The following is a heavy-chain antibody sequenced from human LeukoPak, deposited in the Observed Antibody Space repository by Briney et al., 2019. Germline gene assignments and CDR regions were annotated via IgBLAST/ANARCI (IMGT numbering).Heavy chain of an antibody. CDR1: GGSISSSSYY. V-gene: IGHV4-39*07. CDR2: IYYSGSA. CDR3: ARKTTMTRYGMDV. J-gene: IGHJ6*02. Sequence: SETLSLTCTVSGGSISSSSYYWGWIRQPPGKGLEWIGSIYYSGSAYYNPSLKSRVTISVDTSKNQFSLKLSSVTAADTAVYYCARKTTMTRYGMDVWGQGTTVTVSS. D-gene: IGHD1/OR15-1a*01.